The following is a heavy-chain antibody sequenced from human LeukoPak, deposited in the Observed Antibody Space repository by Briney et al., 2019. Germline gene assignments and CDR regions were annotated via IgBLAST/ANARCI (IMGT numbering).Heavy chain of an antibody. CDR2: IYRGGPI. CDR3: ARHWLEAAKTYSYWFDP. Sequence: SETLSLTCSVSGGCISDYYWSWIRQPPGKGLEWIGYIYRGGPINYNPSVKSRVTMSLDTSKNQIPLMLNSVTAADTAIYYCARHWLEAAKTYSYWFDPWGQGTLVTVSS. V-gene: IGHV4-4*09. J-gene: IGHJ5*02. CDR1: GGCISDYY. D-gene: IGHD6-13*01.